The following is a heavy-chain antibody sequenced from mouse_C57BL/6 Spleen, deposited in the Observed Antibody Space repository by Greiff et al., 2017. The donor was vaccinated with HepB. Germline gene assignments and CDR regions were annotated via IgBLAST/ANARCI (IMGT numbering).Heavy chain of an antibody. CDR1: GFTFSDYY. CDR3: ITWFAY. Sequence: EVQLQESGGGLVQPGGSLKLSCAASGFTFSDYYMYWVRQTPEKRLEWVAYISNGGGSTYYPDTVKGRFTISRDNAKNTLYLQMSRLKSEDTAMYYCITWFAYWGQGTLVTVSA. CDR2: ISNGGGST. V-gene: IGHV5-12*01. J-gene: IGHJ3*01.